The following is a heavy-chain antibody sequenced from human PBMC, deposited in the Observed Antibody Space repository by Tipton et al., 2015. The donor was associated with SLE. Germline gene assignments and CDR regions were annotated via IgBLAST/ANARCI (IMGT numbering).Heavy chain of an antibody. V-gene: IGHV1-46*01. CDR2: IHPSGGSA. CDR3: ARVDMYYYDSSGSPGSAFDI. D-gene: IGHD3-22*01. CDR1: GYSFTSYY. Sequence: QVQLVQSGAEVKKSGASVKVSCKASGYSFTSYYIHWVRQAPGQGLEWMGIIHPSGGSASYAQEIQGRVTMTRDTSTSTVYMELRSLRSDDTAVYYCARVDMYYYDSSGSPGSAFDIWGPGTMVTVSS. J-gene: IGHJ3*02.